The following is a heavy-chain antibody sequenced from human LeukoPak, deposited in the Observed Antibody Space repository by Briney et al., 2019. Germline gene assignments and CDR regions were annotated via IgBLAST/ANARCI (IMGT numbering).Heavy chain of an antibody. CDR3: ARGRRVSRPYNWFDP. V-gene: IGHV1-8*01. CDR1: GYTFTSYD. D-gene: IGHD6-13*01. J-gene: IGHJ5*02. Sequence: ASVKVSCKASGYTFTSYDINWVRQATGQGREWKGWMNPNSGNTGYAQKFQGRVTMTRNTSISTAYMELSSLRSEDTAVYYCARGRRVSRPYNWFDPWGQGTLVTVSS. CDR2: MNPNSGNT.